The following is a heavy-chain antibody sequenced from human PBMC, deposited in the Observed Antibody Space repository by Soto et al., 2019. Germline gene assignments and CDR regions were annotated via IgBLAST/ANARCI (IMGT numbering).Heavy chain of an antibody. CDR2: TYYRSKWYK. D-gene: IGHD4-4*01. Sequence: SQTLSLTFAISGDSVSSNSAAWNWIRQSPSRGLEWLGRTYYRSKWYKDYEVSVKSRITINLDTSKNQFSLQLNSVTPEDTAVYYCARGALADYSRVFDYWGQGTLVTVSS. V-gene: IGHV6-1*01. CDR1: GDSVSSNSAA. CDR3: ARGALADYSRVFDY. J-gene: IGHJ4*02.